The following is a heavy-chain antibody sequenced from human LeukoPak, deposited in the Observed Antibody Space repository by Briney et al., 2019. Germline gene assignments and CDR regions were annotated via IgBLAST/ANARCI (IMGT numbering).Heavy chain of an antibody. CDR3: TREADTYYDFWSGPQQGYAFDI. CDR1: GYSFTSYW. J-gene: IGHJ3*02. V-gene: IGHV3-73*01. CDR2: IRDKVNSYAT. D-gene: IGHD3-3*01. Sequence: GVLKISCKGSGYSFTSYWIGWVRQMPGKGLEWVGRIRDKVNSYATAYTASVRGRFTISRDDSKNTAYLQMNSLKTEDTAVYYCTREADTYYDFWSGPQQGYAFDIWGQGTMVTVSS.